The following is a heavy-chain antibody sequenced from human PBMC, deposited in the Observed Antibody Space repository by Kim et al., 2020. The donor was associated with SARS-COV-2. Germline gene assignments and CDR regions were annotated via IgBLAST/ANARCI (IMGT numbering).Heavy chain of an antibody. CDR3: ARARTYYDILTGLEGAYFDS. J-gene: IGHJ4*02. D-gene: IGHD3-9*01. Sequence: ASVKVSCKASGYTFTSYAMHWVRQAPGQRLEWMGWINAGNGNTKYSQKFQGRVTITRDTSASTAYMELSSLRSEDTAVYYCARARTYYDILTGLEGAYFDSWSQGTLVTVSS. CDR1: GYTFTSYA. V-gene: IGHV1-3*01. CDR2: INAGNGNT.